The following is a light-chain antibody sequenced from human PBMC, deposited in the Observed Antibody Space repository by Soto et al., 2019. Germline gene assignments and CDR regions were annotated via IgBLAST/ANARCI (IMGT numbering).Light chain of an antibody. CDR3: SSYTSSNTVV. Sequence: QSALTQPASVSGSPGQSITISCAGTSGDVGGYDYVSWYQQHPGKAPKLMIYDVSNRPSGVSNRFSGSKSGNTASLTISGLQAEDEADYHCSSYTSSNTVVFGGGTKLTVL. CDR1: SGDVGGYDY. CDR2: DVS. J-gene: IGLJ2*01. V-gene: IGLV2-14*01.